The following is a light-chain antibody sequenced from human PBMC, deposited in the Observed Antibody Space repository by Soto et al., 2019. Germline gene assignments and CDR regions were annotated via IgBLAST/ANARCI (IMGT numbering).Light chain of an antibody. CDR2: AAS. CDR1: QGISNY. J-gene: IGKJ1*01. Sequence: DIQMTQSPSSLSASVGDRVTITCRASQGISNYLVWYQQKPGKVPKLLIYAASTLQSGVPCRFSGSGSGTDFTLTSSSLQPEDVATYYCQNYKGAPWTFGQGTKVEIK. CDR3: QNYKGAPWT. V-gene: IGKV1-27*01.